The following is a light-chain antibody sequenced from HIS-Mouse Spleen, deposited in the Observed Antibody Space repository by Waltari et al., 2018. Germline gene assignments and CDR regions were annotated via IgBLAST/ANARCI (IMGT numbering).Light chain of an antibody. V-gene: IGKV4-1*01. J-gene: IGKJ4*01. CDR1: QSVLYSPNNKNY. Sequence: DIVMTQSPDSLAVSLGERATINCKSSQSVLYSPNNKNYLAWYQQKPGQPPKLLIYWASNRESGVPDRFIGGGSGTDFTLTISSLQAEDVAVYYCQQYYSTALTFGGGTKVEIK. CDR2: WAS. CDR3: QQYYSTALT.